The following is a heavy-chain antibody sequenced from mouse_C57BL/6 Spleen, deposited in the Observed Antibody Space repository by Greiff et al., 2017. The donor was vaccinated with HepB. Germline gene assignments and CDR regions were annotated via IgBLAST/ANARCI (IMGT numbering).Heavy chain of an antibody. V-gene: IGHV1-82*01. CDR1: GYAFSSSW. CDR3: VYYTSWFAY. CDR2: IYPGDGDT. Sequence: QVQLKESGPELVKPGASVKISCKASGYAFSSSWMNWVKQRPGKGLEWIGRIYPGDGDTNYNGKFKGKATLTADKSSSTAYMQLSSLTSEDSAVYFCVYYTSWFAYWGQGTLVTVSA. D-gene: IGHD2-1*01. J-gene: IGHJ3*01.